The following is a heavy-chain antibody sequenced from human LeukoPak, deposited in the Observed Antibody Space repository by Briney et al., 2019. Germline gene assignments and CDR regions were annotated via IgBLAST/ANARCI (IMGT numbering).Heavy chain of an antibody. J-gene: IGHJ4*02. D-gene: IGHD3-22*01. Sequence: SETLSLTCTVSGDSISSTSHYWGWIRQPPGKGLEWIGNIYYTGTTNYNAALKGRVTLSVDRSKNQFSLKLSSVTPADTAVYYCARDRYYYDSSGYYRLDYWGQGTLVTVSS. V-gene: IGHV4-39*01. CDR1: GDSISSTSHY. CDR2: IYYTGTT. CDR3: ARDRYYYDSSGYYRLDY.